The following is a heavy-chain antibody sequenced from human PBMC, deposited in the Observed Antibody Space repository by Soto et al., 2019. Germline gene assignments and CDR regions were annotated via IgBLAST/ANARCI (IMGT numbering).Heavy chain of an antibody. V-gene: IGHV3-7*03. CDR3: VTGYHSDY. CDR1: GISTSSYW. Sequence: VGSLRLSCAASGISTSSYWMGWVRQAPGRGLEWVASIKNDGSEKYYMDSLKGRFTISRDNALNSLYLQMNSLRAEDTAVYFCVTGYHSDYWGQGTLVTVSS. J-gene: IGHJ4*02. D-gene: IGHD5-18*01. CDR2: IKNDGSEK.